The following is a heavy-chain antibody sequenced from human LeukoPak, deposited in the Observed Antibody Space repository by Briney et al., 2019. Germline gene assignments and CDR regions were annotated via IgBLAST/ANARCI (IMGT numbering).Heavy chain of an antibody. Sequence: SETLSLTCTVSGGSISNFYWSWIRQPPGKGLEWIGYIHNSGSTKYNPSLKSRVTISVVTAKNQFSLKVSSVTAADTAVYYCARSPYHDSSGINFDYWGQGTLVTVSS. CDR3: ARSPYHDSSGINFDY. D-gene: IGHD6-25*01. CDR1: GGSISNFY. CDR2: IHNSGST. J-gene: IGHJ4*02. V-gene: IGHV4-59*01.